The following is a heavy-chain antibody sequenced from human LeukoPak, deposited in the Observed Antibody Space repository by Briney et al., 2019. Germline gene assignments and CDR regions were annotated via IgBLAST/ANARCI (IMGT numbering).Heavy chain of an antibody. Sequence: PRASVKVSCKASGYIFTSYYMHWVRQAPGQGLEWMGIINPSGGSTSYAQKFQGRVTMTRDMSTSTVYMELSSLRSEDTAVYYCARATDTTVTFDYWGQGTLVTVSS. CDR3: ARATDTTVTFDY. J-gene: IGHJ4*02. CDR2: INPSGGST. CDR1: GYIFTSYY. V-gene: IGHV1-46*01. D-gene: IGHD4-17*01.